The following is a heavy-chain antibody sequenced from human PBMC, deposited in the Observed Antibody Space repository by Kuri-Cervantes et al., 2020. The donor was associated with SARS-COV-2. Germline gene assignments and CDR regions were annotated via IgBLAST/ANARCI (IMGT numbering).Heavy chain of an antibody. Sequence: GESLKISCAASGFSFRGYGMHWIRQAPGKGLEWVSYISNSGSTIYYADSVKGRFTISRDNAKNSLYLQMNSLRAEDTAVYYCARGYSSSWYRGQASYWGQGTLVTVSS. J-gene: IGHJ4*02. CDR1: GFSFRGYG. CDR3: ARGYSSSWYRGQASY. D-gene: IGHD6-13*01. CDR2: ISNSGSTI. V-gene: IGHV3-11*01.